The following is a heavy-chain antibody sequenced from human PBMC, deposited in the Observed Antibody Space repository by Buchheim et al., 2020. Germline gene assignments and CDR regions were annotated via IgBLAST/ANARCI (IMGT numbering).Heavy chain of an antibody. CDR2: IIPILGIA. J-gene: IGHJ6*03. V-gene: IGHV1-69*02. CDR1: GGTFSSYT. D-gene: IGHD3-3*01. Sequence: QVQLVQSGAEVKKPGSSVKVSCKASGGTFSSYTISWVRQAPGQGLEWMGRIIPILGIANYAQKFQGRVTITADKSTSTAYMELSSLRSEDTAVYYCARVVAGPTTNYDFWSGPGAYYYYYYMDVWGKGTT. CDR3: ARVVAGPTTNYDFWSGPGAYYYYYYMDV.